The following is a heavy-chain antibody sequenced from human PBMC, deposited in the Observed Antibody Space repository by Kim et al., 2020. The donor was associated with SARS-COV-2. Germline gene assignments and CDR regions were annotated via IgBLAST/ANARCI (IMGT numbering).Heavy chain of an antibody. CDR2: MNPNSGNT. CDR1: GYTFTSYD. J-gene: IGHJ6*02. V-gene: IGHV1-8*01. D-gene: IGHD3-10*01. Sequence: SVKVSCKASGYTFTSYDINWVRQATGQGLEWMGWMNPNSGNTGYAQKFQGRVTMTRNTSISTAYMELSSLRSEDTAVYYCARRKVVRGVIITYYYGMDVWGQGTTVTVSS. CDR3: ARRKVVRGVIITYYYGMDV.